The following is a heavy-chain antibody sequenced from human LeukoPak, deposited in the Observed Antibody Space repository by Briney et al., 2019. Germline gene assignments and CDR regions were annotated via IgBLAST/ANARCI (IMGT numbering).Heavy chain of an antibody. CDR2: IVANGDTT. CDR1: GFTFSNYA. V-gene: IGHV3-23*01. D-gene: IGHD2-2*01. J-gene: IGHJ4*02. Sequence: GGSLRVSCAASGFTFSNYAMSWVRQAPGRGLEWVSTIVANGDTTYYADSVKGRFTISRDNSKDTLYVQMNSLRADDTALYYCAKGTRSSFRGYFEYWGQGTLVTVSP. CDR3: AKGTRSSFRGYFEY.